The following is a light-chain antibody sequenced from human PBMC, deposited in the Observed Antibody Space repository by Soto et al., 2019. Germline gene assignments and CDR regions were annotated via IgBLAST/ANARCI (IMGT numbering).Light chain of an antibody. Sequence: QSVLTQPASVSGSPGQSITISCTGTSSEVGGYNYVSWYQQYPGKAPKLMIYDVSNRPSGISNRFSGSKSGNTASLTISGLQAEDEADYYCSSYTSSSTLYVFGTGTKVTVL. CDR1: SSEVGGYNY. CDR3: SSYTSSSTLYV. CDR2: DVS. J-gene: IGLJ1*01. V-gene: IGLV2-14*01.